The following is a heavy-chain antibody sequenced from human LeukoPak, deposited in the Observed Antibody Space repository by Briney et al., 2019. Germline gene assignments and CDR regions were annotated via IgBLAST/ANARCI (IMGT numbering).Heavy chain of an antibody. D-gene: IGHD2-2*02. Sequence: SETLSLTCTVSGDSIRSYYLSWIRQTAGKGLEWIGRMYSSGSNYNPSLKSRVTMSIDTSTNQLSLKLSSVTAADTAVYYCARVRAIPYPTPLDYWGQGTLVTVSS. V-gene: IGHV4-4*07. CDR2: MYSSGS. J-gene: IGHJ4*02. CDR1: GDSIRSYY. CDR3: ARVRAIPYPTPLDY.